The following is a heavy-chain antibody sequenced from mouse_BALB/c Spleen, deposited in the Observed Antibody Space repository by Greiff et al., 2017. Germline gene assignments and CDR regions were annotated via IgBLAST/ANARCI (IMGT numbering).Heavy chain of an antibody. V-gene: IGHV5-6-3*01. Sequence: EVMSVESGGGLVQPGGSLKLSCAASGFTFSSYGMSWVRQTPDKRLELVATINSNGGSTYYPDSVKGRFTISRDNAKNTLYLQMSSLKSEDTAMYYCARDRRVYWYFDVWGAGTTVTVSS. CDR2: INSNGGST. J-gene: IGHJ1*01. CDR1: GFTFSSYG. CDR3: ARDRRVYWYFDV.